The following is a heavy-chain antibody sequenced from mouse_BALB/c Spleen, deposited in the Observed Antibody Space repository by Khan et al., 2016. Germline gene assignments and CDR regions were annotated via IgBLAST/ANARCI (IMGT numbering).Heavy chain of an antibody. CDR2: ISYSGST. CDR1: GYSITSDYA. D-gene: IGHD1-1*01. Sequence: EVQLQESGPGLVKPSQSLSLTCTVTGYSITSDYAWNWIRQFPGNKLEWMGYISYSGSTSYNPSLKSRISITRDTSKNQFFLQLNSVTTEDTATYYCATSTVGATNDWDVWGAGTTVTVSS. CDR3: ATSTVGATNDWDV. V-gene: IGHV3-2*02. J-gene: IGHJ1*01.